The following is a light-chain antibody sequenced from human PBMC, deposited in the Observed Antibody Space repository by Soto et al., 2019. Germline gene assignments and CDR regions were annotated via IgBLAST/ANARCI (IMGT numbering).Light chain of an antibody. CDR1: QSLLQSNGYNY. J-gene: IGKJ4*01. V-gene: IGKV2-28*01. CDR2: LSS. Sequence: DIVMTQSPLSLPVTPGEPASISCRSSQSLLQSNGYNYLDWYVQKPGHSPQLLIYLSSYRASGVPDRFSGSGSGTVFTLKITTVEAEDVGVYFCMQALQTPLTFSGGTKVEIK. CDR3: MQALQTPLT.